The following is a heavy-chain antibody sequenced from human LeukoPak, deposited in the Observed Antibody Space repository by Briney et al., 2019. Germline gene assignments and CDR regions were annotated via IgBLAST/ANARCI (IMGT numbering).Heavy chain of an antibody. J-gene: IGHJ4*02. CDR2: VHYGGST. D-gene: IGHD5-18*01. V-gene: IGHV4-59*08. CDR3: ARSTDSLAQLWFGFDY. Sequence: SETLSLTCTVSGGSISGYYWNWIRQPPGKGLEWIGYVHYGGSTNYNPSLKSRITISVDTSKNQFSLKVNSVTAADTAVYYCARSTDSLAQLWFGFDYWGQGALATVSS. CDR1: GGSISGYY.